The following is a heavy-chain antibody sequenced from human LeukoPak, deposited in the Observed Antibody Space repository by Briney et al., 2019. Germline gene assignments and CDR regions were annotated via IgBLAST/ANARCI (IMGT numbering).Heavy chain of an antibody. Sequence: GGSLRLSCAASGFTFSNYAMNWVRQAPGKGLEWVSTIIGSSGSTFYADSVKGRFTISKDTSKNTLYLHMSSLRADDAAVYYCAKGGYDYVEVAYFDYWGQGTLVTVSS. D-gene: IGHD5-12*01. J-gene: IGHJ4*02. CDR2: IIGSSGST. CDR1: GFTFSNYA. CDR3: AKGGYDYVEVAYFDY. V-gene: IGHV3-23*01.